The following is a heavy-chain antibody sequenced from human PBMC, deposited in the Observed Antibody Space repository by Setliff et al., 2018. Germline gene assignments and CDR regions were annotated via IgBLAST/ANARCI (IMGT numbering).Heavy chain of an antibody. J-gene: IGHJ5*02. V-gene: IGHV3-23*01. CDR3: ARDFSTGSSS. D-gene: IGHD2-8*02. Sequence: PGGSLRLSCAASGFTFSSYAMSWVRQTPGKGLEWVSGISGSSVDTYYVDSVKGRFTISRDNSKNTLYLHMSSLRAEDTAVYYCARDFSTGSSSWGQGTLVTVSS. CDR1: GFTFSSYA. CDR2: ISGSSVDT.